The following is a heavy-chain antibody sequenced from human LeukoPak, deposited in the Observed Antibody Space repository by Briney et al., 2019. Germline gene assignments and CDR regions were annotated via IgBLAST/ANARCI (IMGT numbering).Heavy chain of an antibody. CDR3: GRLAHNAWYAIDY. CDR2: ISSSSSYI. V-gene: IGHV3-21*01. Sequence: PGGSLRLSCAASGFTFSSYSMNWVRQAPGKGLEWVSSISSSSSYIYYADSVKGRFTISRDNPKNSLYLQINSLRAEDTAVYYCGRLAHNAWYAIDYWGQGTLVTVSS. D-gene: IGHD6-13*01. J-gene: IGHJ4*02. CDR1: GFTFSSYS.